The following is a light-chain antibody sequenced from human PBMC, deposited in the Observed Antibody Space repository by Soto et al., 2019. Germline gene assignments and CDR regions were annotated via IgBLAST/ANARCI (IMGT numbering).Light chain of an antibody. V-gene: IGKV3-11*01. CDR2: DAS. Sequence: EIVLTQSPAALSLSPGERATLSCRASQSVGTYLAWYQQKPGQAPRLLICDASDRATGIPARFSGSGSETDFTLTISSLEPEDFAVYYCQQRSHWPRTFGQGTKVEIK. J-gene: IGKJ1*01. CDR1: QSVGTY. CDR3: QQRSHWPRT.